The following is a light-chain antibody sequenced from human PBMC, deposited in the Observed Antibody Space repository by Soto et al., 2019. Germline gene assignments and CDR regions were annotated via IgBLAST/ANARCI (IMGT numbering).Light chain of an antibody. V-gene: IGKV3-11*01. Sequence: EIVLTQSPSTLSFSPGERPAVSSRTSQCVSSYLACYQQRPGQAPRLLIYDXSNRATGIPARLSGSGSGTDFTLPISSLEPEDVSVYYCQQRSNWTVTFGQGTKVDI. CDR2: DXS. CDR1: QCVSSY. CDR3: QQRSNWTVT. J-gene: IGKJ1*01.